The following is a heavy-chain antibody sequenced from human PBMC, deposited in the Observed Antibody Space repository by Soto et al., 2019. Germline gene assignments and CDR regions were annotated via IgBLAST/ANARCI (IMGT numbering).Heavy chain of an antibody. D-gene: IGHD2-21*02. CDR2: IYHSGST. J-gene: IGHJ3*02. CDR3: ARDMGTVVTNAFDI. V-gene: IGHV4-4*02. CDR1: GGSISSSNW. Sequence: PSETLSLTCAVSGGSISSSNWWSWVRQPPGKGLEWIGEIYHSGSTNYNPSLKSRVTISVDKSKNQFSLKLSSVTAADTAVYYCARDMGTVVTNAFDIWGQGTMVTVSS.